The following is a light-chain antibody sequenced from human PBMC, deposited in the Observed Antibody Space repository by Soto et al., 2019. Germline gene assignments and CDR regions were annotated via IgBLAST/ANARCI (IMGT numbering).Light chain of an antibody. CDR3: QQSGSTSPWT. V-gene: IGKV1-5*03. CDR2: KAS. J-gene: IGKJ1*01. CDR1: QSISSW. Sequence: DIQMTQSPSTLSASVGDRVTITCRASQSISSWLAWYQQKPGKAPKLLIYKASSLETGVPSRFSGSGSGTEFPRIISRLQPDDFASYCCQQSGSTSPWTFGHGTKVEIK.